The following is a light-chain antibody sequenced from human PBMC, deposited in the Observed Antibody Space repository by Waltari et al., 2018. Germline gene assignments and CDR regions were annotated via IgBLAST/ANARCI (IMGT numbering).Light chain of an antibody. CDR3: AAWDVSLRGI. J-gene: IGLJ1*01. CDR2: RNN. Sequence: QSVLTQPPSVSGAPGQRVTISCSGSNSNVGINYVSWFQHVPGAAPRLLIYRNNQRPSGVPDRFSGSKSGSSASLAISGLRSEDDADYYCAAWDVSLRGIFGTG. CDR1: NSNVGINY. V-gene: IGLV1-47*01.